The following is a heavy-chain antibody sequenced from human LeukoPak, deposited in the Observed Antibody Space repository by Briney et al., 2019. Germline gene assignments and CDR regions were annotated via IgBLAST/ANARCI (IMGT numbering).Heavy chain of an antibody. D-gene: IGHD3-22*01. CDR2: ISYDGSNK. J-gene: IGHJ3*02. CDR3: ARESYYYYDSAGGAFDI. V-gene: IGHV3-30-3*01. Sequence: QSGGSLRLSCVASGFTVKSNYMFWVRQAPGKGLEWVAVISYDGSNKYYADSVKGRFTISRDNSKNTLYLQMNSLRAEDTAVYYCARESYYYYDSAGGAFDIWGQGTMVTVSS. CDR1: GFTVKSNY.